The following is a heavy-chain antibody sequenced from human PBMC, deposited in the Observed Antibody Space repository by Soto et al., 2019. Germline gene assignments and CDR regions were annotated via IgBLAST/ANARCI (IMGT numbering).Heavy chain of an antibody. V-gene: IGHV5-51*01. D-gene: IGHD3-3*01. CDR3: ARGGVSTRTFDY. Sequence: CKGSGYNFAGYWIAWVRQMPGKGLELMGIIYPSDSDTRYRPSFQGQVTISADKSISSAYLQWSSLRASDTAMYYCARGGVSTRTFDYWGQGTPVTVSS. CDR2: IYPSDSDT. CDR1: GYNFAGYW. J-gene: IGHJ4*02.